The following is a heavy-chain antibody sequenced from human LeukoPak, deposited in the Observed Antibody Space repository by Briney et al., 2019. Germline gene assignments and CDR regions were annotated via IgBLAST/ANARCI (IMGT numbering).Heavy chain of an antibody. D-gene: IGHD6-13*01. CDR1: GYSFTSYW. CDR2: IDPSDSYT. V-gene: IGHV5-10-1*01. J-gene: IGHJ4*02. Sequence: GESLKISCKGSGYSFTSYWINWVRQMPGKGLEWMGRIDPSDSYTNYSPSFQGHVTISADKSISTAYLQWSSLKASDPAMYYCARAYSSSWHFDYWAREPWSPSPQ. CDR3: ARAYSSSWHFDY.